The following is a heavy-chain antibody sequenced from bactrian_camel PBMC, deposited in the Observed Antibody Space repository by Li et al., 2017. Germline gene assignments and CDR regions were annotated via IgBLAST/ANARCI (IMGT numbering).Heavy chain of an antibody. CDR1: GYTFSSYC. CDR2: IDNRGNR. Sequence: HVQLVESGGGSVQTGGSLRLSCAPSGYTFSSYCLGWFRQVPGKEREGVAHIDNRGNRKYADSVKDRFSISKDSDKNTLYLEMGDLKPEDTAMYYCAVDSPWYSDTCRYQYMGQGTQVTVS. V-gene: IGHV3S26*01. D-gene: IGHD6*01. J-gene: IGHJ4*01.